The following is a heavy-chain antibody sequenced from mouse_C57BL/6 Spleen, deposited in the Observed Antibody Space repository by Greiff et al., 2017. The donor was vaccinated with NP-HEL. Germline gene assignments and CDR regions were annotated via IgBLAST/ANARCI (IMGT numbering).Heavy chain of an antibody. D-gene: IGHD2-12*01. CDR2: INPNNGGT. CDR3: ARYSWDY. V-gene: IGHV1-26*01. CDR1: GYTFTDYY. J-gene: IGHJ2*01. Sequence: VQLQQSGPELVKPGASVKISCKASGYTFTDYYMNWVKQSHGKSLEWIGDINPNNGGTSYNQKFKGKATLTVDKSSSTAYMELRSLTSEDSAVYYCARYSWDYWGQGTTLTVSS.